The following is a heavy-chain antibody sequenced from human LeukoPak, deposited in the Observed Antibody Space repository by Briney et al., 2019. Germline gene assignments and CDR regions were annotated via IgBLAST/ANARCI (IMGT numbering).Heavy chain of an antibody. J-gene: IGHJ5*02. D-gene: IGHD3-3*01. CDR3: ARGPLHVALSSGSLKWLDP. V-gene: IGHV1-69*05. CDR1: GGSFRSST. Sequence: GASVKVSCKASGGSFRSSTSAWVRQAPGRGLEWMGGIIPIFGTANYALEFQGRATITTDESTSTVYMELSSLRSEDTAMYYCARGPLHVALSSGSLKWLDPWGQGSLVTVSS. CDR2: IIPIFGTA.